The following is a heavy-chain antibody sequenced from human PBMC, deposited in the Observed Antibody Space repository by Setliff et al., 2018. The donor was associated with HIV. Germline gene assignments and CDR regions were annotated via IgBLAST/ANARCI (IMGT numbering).Heavy chain of an antibody. V-gene: IGHV4-39*01. Sequence: SETLSLTCTVSGGSISSSSYYWGWIRQPPGKGLQWIGSIYYRGSTYYNPSLKSRVTISVVTSKNQFSLKLRSVTAADTALYYCARGRYRSRWYASDHYYIDVWGKGTTVTVSS. J-gene: IGHJ6*03. CDR2: IYYRGST. D-gene: IGHD6-13*01. CDR1: GGSISSSSYY. CDR3: ARGRYRSRWYASDHYYIDV.